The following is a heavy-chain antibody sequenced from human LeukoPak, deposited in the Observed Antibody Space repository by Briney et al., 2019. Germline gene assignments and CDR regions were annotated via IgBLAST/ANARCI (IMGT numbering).Heavy chain of an antibody. CDR2: IYTSGST. CDR1: GDSISSGDYY. CDR3: ARDLYNWNYRDNWFDP. D-gene: IGHD1-7*01. J-gene: IGHJ5*02. Sequence: SETLSLTCTVSGDSISSGDYYWSWIRQPAGKGLEWIGRIYTSGSTNYNPSLKSRVTISVDTSKNQFSLKLSSVTAADTAVYYCARDLYNWNYRDNWFDPWGQGTLVTVSS. V-gene: IGHV4-61*02.